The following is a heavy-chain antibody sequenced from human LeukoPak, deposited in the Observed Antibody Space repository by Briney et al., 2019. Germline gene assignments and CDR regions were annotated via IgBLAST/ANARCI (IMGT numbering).Heavy chain of an antibody. CDR2: KYKREST. J-gene: IGHJ1*01. Sequence: SETLSLTCTVSGGSISSYYWSWIRQAPGKGLEWVSHKYKRESTNYNPSGKRRGTISEDTTKNQFSLRLSSVTAADTAVYYCARTYCIDTPCRGYFQRWGQGTLVTVSS. CDR1: GGSISSYY. V-gene: IGHV4-59*01. CDR3: ARTYCIDTPCRGYFQR. D-gene: IGHD1-26*01.